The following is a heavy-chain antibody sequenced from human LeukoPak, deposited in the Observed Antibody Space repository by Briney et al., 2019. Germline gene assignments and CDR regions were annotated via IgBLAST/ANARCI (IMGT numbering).Heavy chain of an antibody. V-gene: IGHV4-34*01. CDR1: GGSFSGYY. Sequence: SETLSLTCAVYGGSFSGYYWSWIRQPPGKGLEWIGEINHSGSTNYNPSLKSRVTISVDTSKNQFSLKLSSVTAADTAVYYCARGRRSYSSSWSNYYYYYMDVWGKGTTVTVSS. D-gene: IGHD6-13*01. CDR3: ARGRRSYSSSWSNYYYYYMDV. CDR2: INHSGST. J-gene: IGHJ6*03.